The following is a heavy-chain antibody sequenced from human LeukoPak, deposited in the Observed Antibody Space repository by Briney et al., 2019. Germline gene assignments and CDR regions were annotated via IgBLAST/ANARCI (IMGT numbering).Heavy chain of an antibody. CDR2: ISYDEINK. CDR1: GFTFSSYD. Sequence: GGSLRLSCAASGFTFSSYDMHWVRQAPGKGLEWVAVISYDEINKYYADSVKGRFTISRDNSKNTLYLQMNSLRAEDTAVYYCAKDRHYSSNVFDYWGQGTLVTVSS. D-gene: IGHD3-10*01. CDR3: AKDRHYSSNVFDY. V-gene: IGHV3-30*18. J-gene: IGHJ4*02.